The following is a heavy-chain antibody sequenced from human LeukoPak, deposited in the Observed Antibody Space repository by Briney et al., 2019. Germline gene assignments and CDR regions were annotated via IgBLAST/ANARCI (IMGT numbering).Heavy chain of an antibody. J-gene: IGHJ4*02. Sequence: GGSLRLSCAASGFTFSNAWMSWVRQAPGKGLEWVGRIKSKTDGGTTDYAAPVKGRFTISRDDSKNTLYLQMNSLKTEDTAVYYCTTDTVFYSNGGHDDYWGQGTLVTVSS. V-gene: IGHV3-15*01. CDR2: IKSKTDGGTT. D-gene: IGHD4-11*01. CDR3: TTDTVFYSNGGHDDY. CDR1: GFTFSNAW.